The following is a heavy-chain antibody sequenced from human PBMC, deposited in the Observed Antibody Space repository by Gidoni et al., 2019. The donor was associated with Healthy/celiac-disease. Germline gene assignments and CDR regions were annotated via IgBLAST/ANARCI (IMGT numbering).Heavy chain of an antibody. Sequence: QVQLQESGPGLVQPSQTLSLTCTVSGCSISSGAYYWSWIRQHPGKGLEWIGYIYYSGSTYYNQSLKSRVTISVDTSKNQFALKLSSVTAADTAVYYCARESGSPWVGATEGFDYWGQGTLVTVSS. J-gene: IGHJ4*02. CDR1: GCSISSGAYY. CDR3: ARESGSPWVGATEGFDY. D-gene: IGHD1-26*01. V-gene: IGHV4-31*03. CDR2: IYYSGST.